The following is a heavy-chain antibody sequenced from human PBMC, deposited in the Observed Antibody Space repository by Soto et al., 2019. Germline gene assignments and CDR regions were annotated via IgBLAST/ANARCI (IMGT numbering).Heavy chain of an antibody. Sequence: SETLSLTCTVSGGSISSSSYYWGWIRQPPGKGLEWIGSIYYRGSTYYNPSLKSRVTISVDTSKNQFSLKLSSVTAADTAVYYCARSIRFLEWLFPIWGQGTLVTVSS. CDR1: GGSISSSSYY. J-gene: IGHJ4*02. CDR3: ARSIRFLEWLFPI. CDR2: IYYRGST. D-gene: IGHD3-3*01. V-gene: IGHV4-39*01.